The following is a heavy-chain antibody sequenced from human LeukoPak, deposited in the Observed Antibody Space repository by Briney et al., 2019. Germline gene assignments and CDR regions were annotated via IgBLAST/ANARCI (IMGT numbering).Heavy chain of an antibody. CDR1: GYTFTSYD. J-gene: IGHJ3*02. CDR3: ARGLLDFWSGHHTHDAFDI. V-gene: IGHV1-8*01. CDR2: MNPNSGNT. D-gene: IGHD3-3*01. Sequence: ASVKVSCKASGYTFTSYDINGVRQATGQGLEWMGWMNPNSGNTGYAQNFQGIVTITTNTSISTAYMELSSLRSEDTAVYYCARGLLDFWSGHHTHDAFDIWGQGTMVTVSS.